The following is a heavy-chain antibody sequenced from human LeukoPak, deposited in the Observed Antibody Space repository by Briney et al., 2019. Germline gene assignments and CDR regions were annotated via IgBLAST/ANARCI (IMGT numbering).Heavy chain of an antibody. CDR1: GVSISSGTYY. J-gene: IGHJ3*02. CDR3: AGEKWETVFAFDI. CDR2: IYHSGTT. Sequence: PSQTLSLTCTVSGVSISSGTYYWSWIRQHPEKGLEWIGYIYHSGTTDYNPSLKSRLAISIDKSNNQFSLNLYSVTAADTAVYYCAGEKWETVFAFDIWGQGTVVTVSS. V-gene: IGHV4-31*03. D-gene: IGHD1-26*01.